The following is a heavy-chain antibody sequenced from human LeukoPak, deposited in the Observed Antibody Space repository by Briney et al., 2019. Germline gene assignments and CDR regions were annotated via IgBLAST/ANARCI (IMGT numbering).Heavy chain of an antibody. D-gene: IGHD3-3*01. CDR1: GFTFSSYA. CDR2: ISYDGSNK. CDR3: ARDMGDTIFGVGFDY. V-gene: IGHV3-30-3*01. Sequence: GGSLRLSCAASGFTFSSYAMHWVRQAPGKGLEWVAVISYDGSNKYYADSVKGRFTISRDNSKNTLYLQMNSLRAEDTAVYYCARDMGDTIFGVGFDYWGQGTLVTVSS. J-gene: IGHJ4*02.